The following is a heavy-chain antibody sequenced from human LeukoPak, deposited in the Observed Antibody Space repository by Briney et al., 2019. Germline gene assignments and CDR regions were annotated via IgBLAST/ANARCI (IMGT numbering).Heavy chain of an antibody. D-gene: IGHD3-3*01. J-gene: IGHJ6*03. V-gene: IGHV3-7*01. CDR3: ARDLNDFWSGYNNYYYYMDV. CDR2: IKQDGSEK. CDR1: GFTFSSYW. Sequence: GGSLRLSCAASGFTFSSYWMSWVRQAPGKGLEWVANIKQDGSEKYYVDSVKGRFTISRDNAKNSLYLQMNSLRAEDTAVYYCARDLNDFWSGYNNYYYYMDVWGKGTTVTVSS.